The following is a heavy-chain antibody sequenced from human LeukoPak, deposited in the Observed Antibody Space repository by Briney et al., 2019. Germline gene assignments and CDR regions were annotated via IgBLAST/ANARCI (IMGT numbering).Heavy chain of an antibody. V-gene: IGHV4-34*01. D-gene: IGHD3-22*01. CDR3: ARRVVVLRDFDY. CDR1: GGSFSGYY. J-gene: IGHJ4*02. CDR2: INHSGST. Sequence: SETLSLTCAVYGGSFSGYYWSWIRQPPGKGLEWIGEINHSGSTNYNPSLKSRVTISVDTSKNQFSLKLSSVTAADTAVYYCARRVVVLRDFDYWDQGTLVTVSS.